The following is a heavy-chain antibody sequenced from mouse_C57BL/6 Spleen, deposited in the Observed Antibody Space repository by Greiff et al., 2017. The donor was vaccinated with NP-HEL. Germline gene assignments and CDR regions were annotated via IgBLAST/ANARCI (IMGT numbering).Heavy chain of an antibody. V-gene: IGHV5-17*01. CDR1: GFTFSDYG. J-gene: IGHJ3*01. CDR2: ISSGSSTI. Sequence: DVKLVESGGGLVKPGGSLKLSCAASGFTFSDYGMHWVRQAPEKGLEWVAYISSGSSTIYYADTVKGRFTISRDNAKNTLFLQMTSLRSEDTAMYYCARPFWDGGWFAYWGQGTLVTVSA. CDR3: ARPFWDGGWFAY. D-gene: IGHD4-1*01.